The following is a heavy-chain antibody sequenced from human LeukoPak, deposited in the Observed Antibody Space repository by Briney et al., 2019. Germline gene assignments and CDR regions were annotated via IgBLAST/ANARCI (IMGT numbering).Heavy chain of an antibody. CDR1: GGSISSSSYY. Sequence: SETLSLTCTVSGGSISSSSYYWGWIRQPPGKGLEWIGSIYYSGSTYYNPSLKSRVTISVDTSKNQFSLKLSSVTAADTAVYYCARSDSSGYFDWIDPWGQGTLVTVSS. D-gene: IGHD3-22*01. CDR3: ARSDSSGYFDWIDP. V-gene: IGHV4-39*07. J-gene: IGHJ5*02. CDR2: IYYSGST.